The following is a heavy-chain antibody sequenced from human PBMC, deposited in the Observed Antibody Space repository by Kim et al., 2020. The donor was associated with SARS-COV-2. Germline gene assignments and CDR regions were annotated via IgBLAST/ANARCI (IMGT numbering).Heavy chain of an antibody. CDR3: ASRDGYNKVGY. Sequence: TNYNPSLKSRVTISVDTSKNQFSLKLSSVTAADTAVYYCASRDGYNKVGYWGQGTLVTVSS. V-gene: IGHV4-59*01. D-gene: IGHD5-12*01. CDR2: T. J-gene: IGHJ4*02.